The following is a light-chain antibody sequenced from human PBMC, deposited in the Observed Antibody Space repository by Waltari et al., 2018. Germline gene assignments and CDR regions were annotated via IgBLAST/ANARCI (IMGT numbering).Light chain of an antibody. CDR1: QSVSSY. CDR2: DAS. V-gene: IGKV3-11*01. J-gene: IGKJ5*01. CDR3: QQRSNWPPEVT. Sequence: EIVLTQSTATLPLSPGEIATLSCRASQSVSSYLAWYQQIPGQAPRLLIFDASKRATGIPARFSGSGSGTDFTLTISYLEPEDSAVYYCQQRSNWPPEVTFGQGTRLEIK.